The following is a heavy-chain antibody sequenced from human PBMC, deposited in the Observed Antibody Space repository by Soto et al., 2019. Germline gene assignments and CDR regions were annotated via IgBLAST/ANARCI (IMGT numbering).Heavy chain of an antibody. CDR3: AKDYCSSTICLHWNWFDP. CDR2: ILYDGSNK. D-gene: IGHD2-2*01. CDR1: GFSFSSYG. J-gene: IGHJ5*02. V-gene: IGHV3-30*18. Sequence: GGSLRLSCAASGFSFSSYGMHWVRQAPGKGLEWVAVILYDGSNKYYADSVKGRFIISRDNSKNTLYLQMNSLRAEDTAVYYCAKDYCSSTICLHWNWFDPWGQGTLVTVSS.